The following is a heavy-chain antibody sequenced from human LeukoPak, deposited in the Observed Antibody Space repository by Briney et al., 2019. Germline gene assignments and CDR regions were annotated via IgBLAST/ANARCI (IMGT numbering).Heavy chain of an antibody. Sequence: GESLKISCKGSGYSFTSYRISWVRQMPGKGLEWMGRIDPSDSYTNYSPSFQGHVTISADKSISTAYLQWSSLKASDTAMYYCARSKYYYGSGSYDTDYWGQGTLVTVSS. CDR1: GYSFTSYR. J-gene: IGHJ4*02. CDR2: IDPSDSYT. D-gene: IGHD3-10*01. CDR3: ARSKYYYGSGSYDTDY. V-gene: IGHV5-10-1*01.